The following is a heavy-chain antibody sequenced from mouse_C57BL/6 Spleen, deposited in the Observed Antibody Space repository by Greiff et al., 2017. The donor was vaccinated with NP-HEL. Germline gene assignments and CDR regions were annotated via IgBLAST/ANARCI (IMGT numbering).Heavy chain of an antibody. CDR2: ISDGGSYT. J-gene: IGHJ2*01. D-gene: IGHD1-1*01. CDR1: GFTFSSYA. CDR3: ARDHWDYYYGH. V-gene: IGHV5-4*01. Sequence: EVMLVESGGGLVKPGGSLKLSCAASGFTFSSYAMSWVRQTPEKRLEWVATISDGGSYTYYPDNVKGRFTISRDNAKNNLYLQMSHLKSEDTAMYYCARDHWDYYYGHWGQGTTLTVSS.